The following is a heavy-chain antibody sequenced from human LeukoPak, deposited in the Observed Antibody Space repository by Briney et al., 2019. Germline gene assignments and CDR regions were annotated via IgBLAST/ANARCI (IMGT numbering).Heavy chain of an antibody. V-gene: IGHV4-34*01. CDR2: INHSGST. Sequence: SETLSLTCAVYGGSFSGYYWSWIRQPPGKGLEWIGEINHSGSTNYNPSLKSRVTISVDTSKNQFSLKLSSVTAADTAVYYCAGGTVVVKAFDIWGQGTMVTVSS. CDR3: AGGTVVVKAFDI. CDR1: GGSFSGYY. J-gene: IGHJ3*02. D-gene: IGHD2-15*01.